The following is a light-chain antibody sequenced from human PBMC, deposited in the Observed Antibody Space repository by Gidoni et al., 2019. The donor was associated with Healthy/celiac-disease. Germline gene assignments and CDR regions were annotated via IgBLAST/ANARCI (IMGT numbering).Light chain of an antibody. J-gene: IGKJ5*01. CDR1: QDISNY. Sequence: DIQLTQSPSSLSASVGDRVTITCQASQDISNYLNWYQQKPGKAPKLLIYDASNVETGVPSRFSGSGSGTEFTFTISSLQPEDIATYYWQQYDNLPLFGQGTRLEIK. CDR2: DAS. V-gene: IGKV1-33*01. CDR3: QQYDNLPL.